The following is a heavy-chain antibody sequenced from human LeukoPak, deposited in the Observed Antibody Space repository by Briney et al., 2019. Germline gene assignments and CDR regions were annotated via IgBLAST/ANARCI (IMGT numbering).Heavy chain of an antibody. Sequence: GGSLRLSCAASEFTFSSYVMYWVRQAPGEGLEWVAAINYNGVITDYADSVRGRFTISRDNSKNTLYLQMNSLRGEDTAVYYCAKLGVRLTSTGQDYWGQGTLVTVSS. CDR1: EFTFSSYV. CDR3: AKLGVRLTSTGQDY. J-gene: IGHJ4*02. D-gene: IGHD3-9*01. V-gene: IGHV3-23*01. CDR2: INYNGVIT.